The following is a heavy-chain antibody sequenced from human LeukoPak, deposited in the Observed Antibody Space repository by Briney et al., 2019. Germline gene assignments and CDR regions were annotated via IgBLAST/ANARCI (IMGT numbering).Heavy chain of an antibody. CDR2: ILYDGSTQ. CDR3: ARVDCRSTSCSPFDY. D-gene: IGHD2-2*01. Sequence: GRSLRLSCAASGFTFSTFSMHWVRQAPGKGLEWVAVILYDGSTQYYADSVRGRFTASRDNSKDTLYLQMNRLRVEDTAVYYCARVDCRSTSCSPFDYWGQGTLVTVSS. J-gene: IGHJ4*02. CDR1: GFTFSTFS. V-gene: IGHV3-30*04.